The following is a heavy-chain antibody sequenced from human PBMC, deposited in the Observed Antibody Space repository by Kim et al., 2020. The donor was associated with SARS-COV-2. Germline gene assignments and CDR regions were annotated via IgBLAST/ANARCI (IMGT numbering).Heavy chain of an antibody. D-gene: IGHD6-19*01. V-gene: IGHV3-30*02. J-gene: IGHJ6*02. CDR3: AKDREAVAGNPGFYGMDV. Sequence: KGRITISRDNSKNTLYLQMNSLSAEDTAVYYCAKDREAVAGNPGFYGMDVWGQGTTVTVSS.